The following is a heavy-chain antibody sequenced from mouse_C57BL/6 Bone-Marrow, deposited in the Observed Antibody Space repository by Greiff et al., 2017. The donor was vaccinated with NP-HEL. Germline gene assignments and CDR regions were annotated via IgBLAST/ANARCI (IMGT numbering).Heavy chain of an antibody. V-gene: IGHV5-4*03. CDR3: ARVPLGDYADY. Sequence: EVNVVESGGGLVKPGGSLKLSCAASGFTFSSYAMSWVRQTPEKRLEWVATISDGGSYTYYPDNVKGRFTISRDNAKNNLYLQMSPLKSEDTAVYYCARVPLGDYADYWGQGTTLTVSS. D-gene: IGHD2-4*01. CDR2: ISDGGSYT. J-gene: IGHJ2*01. CDR1: GFTFSSYA.